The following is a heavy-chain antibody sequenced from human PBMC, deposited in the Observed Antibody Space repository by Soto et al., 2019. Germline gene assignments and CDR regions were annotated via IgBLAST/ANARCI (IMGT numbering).Heavy chain of an antibody. CDR1: GGTFSSYA. D-gene: IGHD4-17*01. Sequence: GASVKVSCKASGGTFSSYAISWVRQAPGQGLEWMGGIIPIFGTANYAQKFQGRVTITADESTSTAYMELSSLRSEDTAVYYCARARPVTNDAFDIWGQGTMVTVSS. J-gene: IGHJ3*02. CDR3: ARARPVTNDAFDI. CDR2: IIPIFGTA. V-gene: IGHV1-69*13.